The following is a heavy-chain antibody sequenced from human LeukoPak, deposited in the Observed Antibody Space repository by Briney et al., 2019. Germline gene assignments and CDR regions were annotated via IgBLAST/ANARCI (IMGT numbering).Heavy chain of an antibody. CDR2: IKQDGSEK. CDR3: ARGGWYYGY. CDR1: GFTFSSYS. J-gene: IGHJ4*02. V-gene: IGHV3-7*04. Sequence: GGSLRLSCAASGFTFSSYSMNRVRQAPGKGLEWVANIKQDGSEKYYVDSVKGRFTISRDNAKNSLYLQMNSLRAEDTAVYYRARGGWYYGYWGQGTLVTVSS. D-gene: IGHD6-19*01.